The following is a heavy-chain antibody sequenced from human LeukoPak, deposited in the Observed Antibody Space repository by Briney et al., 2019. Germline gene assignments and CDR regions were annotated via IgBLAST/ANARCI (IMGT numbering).Heavy chain of an antibody. J-gene: IGHJ6*02. CDR2: IYPGDSDT. CDR3: ARGYYDFWSGYYGMDV. V-gene: IGHV5-51*01. CDR1: GYRFTSYW. D-gene: IGHD3-3*01. Sequence: GESLKISCKGSGYRFTSYWIGWVRQMPGKGLEWMGIIYPGDSDTRYSPSFQGQVTISADKSISTAYLQWSSLKASDTAMYYCARGYYDFWSGYYGMDVWGQGTTVTVSS.